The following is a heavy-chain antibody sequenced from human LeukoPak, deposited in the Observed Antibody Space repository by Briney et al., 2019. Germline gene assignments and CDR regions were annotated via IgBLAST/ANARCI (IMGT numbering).Heavy chain of an antibody. J-gene: IGHJ6*02. CDR1: GFTFSNYA. CDR3: ARILEGYYYFGLDV. Sequence: GGSLRLSCAAYGFTFSNYAMSWVRQAPGKGLEWVANIKQDGSEKYYVDSVKGRFSISRDNAKKSLYLQMNSLRAEDTAVYYCARILEGYYYFGLDVWGQGTTVIVSS. CDR2: IKQDGSEK. V-gene: IGHV3-7*01. D-gene: IGHD3/OR15-3a*01.